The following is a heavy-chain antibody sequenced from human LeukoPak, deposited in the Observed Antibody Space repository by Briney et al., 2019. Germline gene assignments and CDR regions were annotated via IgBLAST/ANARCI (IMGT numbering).Heavy chain of an antibody. V-gene: IGHV4-34*01. CDR1: GGSFSGYY. D-gene: IGHD2-15*01. CDR2: INHSGST. J-gene: IGHJ4*02. Sequence: SETLSLTCAVYGGSFSGYYWSWIRQPPGKGLEWIGEINHSGSTNYNPSLKSRVTISVDTSKNQFSLKLSSVTAADTAVYYCARGFRWRGYDYWGQGTLVTVSS. CDR3: ARGFRWRGYDY.